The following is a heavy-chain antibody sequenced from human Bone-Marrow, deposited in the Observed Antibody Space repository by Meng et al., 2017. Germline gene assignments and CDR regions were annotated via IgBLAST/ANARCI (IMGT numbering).Heavy chain of an antibody. Sequence: SVKVSCKASGYTFTSYGISWVRQAPGQGLEWMGGIIPIFGTANYAQKFQGRVTITTDESTSTAYMELSSLRSEDTAVYYCARDSSGLFDYWGQGTLVTVSS. CDR1: GYTFTSYG. CDR3: ARDSSGLFDY. D-gene: IGHD3-22*01. J-gene: IGHJ4*02. V-gene: IGHV1-69*05. CDR2: IIPIFGTA.